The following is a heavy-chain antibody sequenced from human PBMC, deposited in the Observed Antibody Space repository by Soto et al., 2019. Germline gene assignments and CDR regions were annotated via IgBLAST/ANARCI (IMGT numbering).Heavy chain of an antibody. J-gene: IGHJ4*02. D-gene: IGHD1-26*01. V-gene: IGHV1-69*01. CDR3: ARDGGRHSGGIDY. CDR2: IIPHFGTA. CDR1: GGTLSRYS. Sequence: HVQLVESGAEVKKPWSSVKVSCKASGGTLSRYSNNWVRQAPGQGLEWMGEIIPHFGTANYAQKFQGRVTITADESTSTAYMELSSLRSEDTAVYYCARDGGRHSGGIDYWGQGTLVTVSS.